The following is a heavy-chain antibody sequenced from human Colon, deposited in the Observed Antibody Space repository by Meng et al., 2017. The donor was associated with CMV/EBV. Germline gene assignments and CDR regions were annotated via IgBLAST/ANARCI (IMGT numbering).Heavy chain of an antibody. J-gene: IGHJ4*02. CDR1: GFTFRSNS. CDR3: AKRSTAMVS. Sequence: GGSLRLSCAASGFTFRSNSMTWVRQTPGKGLEWVSSISDSGDNTYYADSVKGRFTISRDNSKNTLYLQMNSLRAEDTALYYCAKRSTAMVSWGQGTLVTVSS. V-gene: IGHV3-23*01. CDR2: ISDSGDNT. D-gene: IGHD5-18*01.